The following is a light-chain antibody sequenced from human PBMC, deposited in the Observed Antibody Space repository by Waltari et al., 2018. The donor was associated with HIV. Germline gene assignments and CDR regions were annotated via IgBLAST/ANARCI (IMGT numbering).Light chain of an antibody. Sequence: DIQMTQSPSTLSASVGDRVTITCRPSQSTSGWLAWYQQKPGKDPKLLIYRASSLESGVPARFSGSGSGSECTLTISSLQPDDFATYYCQQYNTNSPRTFGQGTKVEIK. J-gene: IGKJ1*01. CDR1: QSTSGW. CDR2: RAS. CDR3: QQYNTNSPRT. V-gene: IGKV1-5*03.